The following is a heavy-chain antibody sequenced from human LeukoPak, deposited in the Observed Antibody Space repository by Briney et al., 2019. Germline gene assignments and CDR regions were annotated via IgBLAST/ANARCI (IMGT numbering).Heavy chain of an antibody. D-gene: IGHD3-22*01. V-gene: IGHV3-48*01. CDR1: GFTFSSYS. J-gene: IGHJ4*02. Sequence: GGSLRLSCAASGFTFSSYSMNWVRQAPGKGLEWVSYISSSSSTIYYADSVKGRFTISRDNAKNSLYLQMNSLGAEDTAVYYCARDLYDSSGYSPLDYWGQGTLVTVSS. CDR3: ARDLYDSSGYSPLDY. CDR2: ISSSSSTI.